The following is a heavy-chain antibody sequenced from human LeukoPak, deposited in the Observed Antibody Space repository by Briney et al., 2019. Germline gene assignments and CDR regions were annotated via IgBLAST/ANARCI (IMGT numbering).Heavy chain of an antibody. CDR1: GGSISSSSYY. CDR3: ARSYPTGCEGSTSCSDLDY. D-gene: IGHD2-2*01. V-gene: IGHV4-39*07. CDR2: IYYSGST. Sequence: SETLSLTCTVSGGSISSSSYYWGWIRQPPGKGLEWIGSIYYSGSTYYNPSLKSRVTISVDTSKNQFSLKLSSVTAADTAVYYCARSYPTGCEGSTSCSDLDYWGQGTLVTVSS. J-gene: IGHJ4*02.